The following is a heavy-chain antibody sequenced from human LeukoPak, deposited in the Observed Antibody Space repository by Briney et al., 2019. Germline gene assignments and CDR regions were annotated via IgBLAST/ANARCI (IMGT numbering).Heavy chain of an antibody. CDR1: GGSISSSSNY. D-gene: IGHD3-22*01. J-gene: IGHJ4*02. CDR2: IYNGGST. Sequence: SETLSLTCSVSGGSISSSSNYWGWIRQPPGKGLEWIGSIYNGGSTYYNPSLKSRVTISVDTSNNQFSLRLSSVTAADTAVYYCARLQFLSGGYYAFDSWGQGSLVTVSS. CDR3: ARLQFLSGGYYAFDS. V-gene: IGHV4-39*07.